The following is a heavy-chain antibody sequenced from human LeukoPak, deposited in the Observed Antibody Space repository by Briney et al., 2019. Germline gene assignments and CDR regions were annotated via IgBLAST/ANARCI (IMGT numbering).Heavy chain of an antibody. CDR3: ARLASSGYYFDY. V-gene: IGHV1-46*01. Sequence: WASVKVSCKASGYTFTSYYMHWVRQAPGQGLEWMGIINPSGGSTSYAQKFQGRVTMTRDMSTSTVYMELSSLRSEDTAVYYCARLASSGYYFDYWGQGTLVTVSS. D-gene: IGHD3-22*01. CDR2: INPSGGST. J-gene: IGHJ4*02. CDR1: GYTFTSYY.